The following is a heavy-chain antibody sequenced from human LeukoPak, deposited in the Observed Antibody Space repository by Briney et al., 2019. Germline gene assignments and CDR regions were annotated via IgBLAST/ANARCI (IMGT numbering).Heavy chain of an antibody. V-gene: IGHV3-23*01. D-gene: IGHD1-26*01. J-gene: IGHJ4*02. CDR2: ISDRRGDT. CDR1: GFTFSSYA. CDR3: AKGYRGNYDY. Sequence: PGGSLRLSCAASGFTFSSYAMTWVRQAPGKGLERVSAISDRRGDTYYGDSVKGRLTISRDNSKNTLYLQMNSLGAEDTAVYYCAKGYRGNYDYWGQGTLVTVSS.